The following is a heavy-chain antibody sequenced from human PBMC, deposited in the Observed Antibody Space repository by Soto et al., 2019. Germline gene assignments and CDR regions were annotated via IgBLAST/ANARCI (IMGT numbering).Heavy chain of an antibody. D-gene: IGHD6-13*01. CDR2: ISGSGGST. J-gene: IGHJ5*02. V-gene: IGHV3-23*01. CDR3: AKSAAAGPRRWFDP. CDR1: GFTFSSYA. Sequence: VGSLRLSCAASGFTFSSYAMSWVRQAPGKGLEWVSAISGSGGSTYYADSVKGRFTISRDNSKNTLYLQMNSLRAEDTDVYYCAKSAAAGPRRWFDPWGQGTLVTVSS.